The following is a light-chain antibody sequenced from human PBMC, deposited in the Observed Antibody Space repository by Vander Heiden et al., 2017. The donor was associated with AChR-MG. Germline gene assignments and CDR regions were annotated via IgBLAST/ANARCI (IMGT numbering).Light chain of an antibody. V-gene: IGLV2-11*01. CDR2: DVN. J-gene: IGLJ3*02. CDR3: CSYAGTYTWV. CDR1: SSDVGGYHY. Sequence: QSALTQPRSVSGSPGQSVTISCTGTSSDVGGYHYVSWYLQNPGKAPKLLIYDVNRRPSGVPDRFSGSKSGNTASLTIYGLQAEDEADYYCCSYAGTYTWVFGGGTKLTVL.